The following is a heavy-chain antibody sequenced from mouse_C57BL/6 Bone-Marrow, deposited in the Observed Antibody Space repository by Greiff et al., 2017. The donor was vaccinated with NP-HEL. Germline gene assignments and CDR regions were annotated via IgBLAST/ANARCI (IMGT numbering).Heavy chain of an antibody. Sequence: VQLVESGPGLVQPSQSLSITCTVSGFSLTSYGVHWVRQSPGKGLEWLGVICSGGSTDYNAAFLSRLSITKDNSKSQVFFKMNSLKANDSAIYYCAKNGDGYLAWFAYWGQGALVTVSA. CDR3: AKNGDGYLAWFAY. D-gene: IGHD2-3*01. CDR2: ICSGGST. V-gene: IGHV2-5*01. J-gene: IGHJ3*01. CDR1: GFSLTSYG.